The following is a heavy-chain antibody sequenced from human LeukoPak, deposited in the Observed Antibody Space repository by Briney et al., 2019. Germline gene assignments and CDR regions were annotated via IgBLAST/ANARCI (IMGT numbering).Heavy chain of an antibody. J-gene: IGHJ4*02. V-gene: IGHV3-48*04. CDR3: AREYLWLGSDY. CDR1: GFTFSSYA. CDR2: ISSSGSTI. D-gene: IGHD6-19*01. Sequence: PGGSLRLSCAASGFTFSSYAMSWVRQAPGKGLEWVSYISSSGSTIYYADSVKGRFTISRDNAKNSLYLQMNSLRAEDTAVYYCAREYLWLGSDYWGQGTLVTVSS.